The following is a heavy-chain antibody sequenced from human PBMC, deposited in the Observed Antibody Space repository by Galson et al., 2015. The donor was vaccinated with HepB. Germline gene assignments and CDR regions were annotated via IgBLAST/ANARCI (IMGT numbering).Heavy chain of an antibody. CDR1: GYTFTGYY. CDR3: ARDSGYSSSWYRFDY. V-gene: IGHV1-2*06. CDR2: INPNSGGT. Sequence: SVKVSCKASGYTFTGYYMHWVRQAPGQGLEWMGRINPNSGGTNYAQKFQGRVTMTRNTSISTAYMELSRLRSDDTAVYYCARDSGYSSSWYRFDYWGRGTLVTVSS. D-gene: IGHD6-13*01. J-gene: IGHJ4*02.